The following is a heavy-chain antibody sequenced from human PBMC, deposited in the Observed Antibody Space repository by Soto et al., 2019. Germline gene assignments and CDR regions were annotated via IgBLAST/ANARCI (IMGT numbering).Heavy chain of an antibody. CDR2: TYYRSKWYN. D-gene: IGHD6-19*01. Sequence: PSQTLPITGARCGGSECSNSSSSNWIRQSPSRGLEWLGRTYYRSKWYNDYAVSVKSRITINPDTSKNQFSLQLNSVTPEDTAVYYCARDQSSHGGWYVYLSNAQLPASYYYGMDVWGQGTTVTVSS. CDR1: GGSECSNSSS. J-gene: IGHJ6*02. CDR3: ARDQSSHGGWYVYLSNAQLPASYYYGMDV. V-gene: IGHV6-1*01.